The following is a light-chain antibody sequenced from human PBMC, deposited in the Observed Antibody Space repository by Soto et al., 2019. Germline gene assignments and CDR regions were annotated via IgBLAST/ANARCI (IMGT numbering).Light chain of an antibody. V-gene: IGKV3-20*01. J-gene: IGKJ2*01. CDR3: QPSYRFTYT. CDR2: GAS. CDR1: QSVSSNY. Sequence: DIVLTQSPGTLSLSAGEIATLSCRASQSVSSNYLAWYQQKPGQSPRLLIYGASSRATGIPDRFSVSGSGTDFTLTITGLEPEESAVYYCQPSYRFTYTFGQGTKLEIK.